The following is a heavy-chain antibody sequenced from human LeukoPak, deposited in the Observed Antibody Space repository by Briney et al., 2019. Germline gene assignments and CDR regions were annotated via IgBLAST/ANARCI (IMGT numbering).Heavy chain of an antibody. Sequence: GGSLRLSCAASGFTFSNYAMSWVRQTPGKGLEWVSAISGNSGSTYYADSVKGRFTVSRDNSKNTLYLQMNSLRAEDTAVYYCAKEDRGRIAASGYFDHWGQGTLVTVSS. V-gene: IGHV3-23*01. CDR2: ISGNSGST. J-gene: IGHJ4*02. CDR1: GFTFSNYA. D-gene: IGHD6-6*01. CDR3: AKEDRGRIAASGYFDH.